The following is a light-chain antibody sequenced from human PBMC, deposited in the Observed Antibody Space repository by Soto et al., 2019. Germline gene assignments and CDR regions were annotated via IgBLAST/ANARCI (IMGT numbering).Light chain of an antibody. CDR1: SSDVGGYNY. CDR2: DVS. J-gene: IGLJ2*01. CDR3: SSYTSSSTIVV. V-gene: IGLV2-14*01. Sequence: QSALTQPASVSGSPGQSITISCTGTSSDVGGYNYVSWYQQHPGKAPKLMIYDVSNRPSGVSNRFSGSKSGNTASLTISGLQAEDEADYYCSSYTSSSTIVVFGVGTELAVL.